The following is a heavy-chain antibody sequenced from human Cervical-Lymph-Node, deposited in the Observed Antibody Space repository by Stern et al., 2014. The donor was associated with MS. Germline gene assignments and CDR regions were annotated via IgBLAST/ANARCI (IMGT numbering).Heavy chain of an antibody. J-gene: IGHJ4*02. CDR1: GASVSSSGYY. CDR3: ARGATINDFDF. Sequence: VQLVESGPGLVKPSQTVSLTCTVSGASVSSSGYYWSWIRQHPGKGLEWIGYIYYTGSPYYNPSLKSRVSISVDTSKNRFSLRLSSVTAADTAVYFCARGATINDFDFWGQGTLVTVSS. V-gene: IGHV4-31*03. D-gene: IGHD5-12*01. CDR2: IYYTGSP.